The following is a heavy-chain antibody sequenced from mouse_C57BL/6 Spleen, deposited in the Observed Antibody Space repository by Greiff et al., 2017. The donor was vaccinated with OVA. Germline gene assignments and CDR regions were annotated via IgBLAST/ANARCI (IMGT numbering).Heavy chain of an antibody. CDR1: GYTFTGYW. D-gene: IGHD2-4*01. V-gene: IGHV1-9*01. CDR2: LLPGSGST. CDR3: ASGGDYDRDYYAMDY. Sequence: VQLQESGAELMKPGASVKLSCKATGYTFTGYWIEWVKQRPGHGLEWIGELLPGSGSTNYTEKFKGKATFTADTSSNTAYMQLSSLTTEDSAIYYCASGGDYDRDYYAMDYWGQGTSVTVSS. J-gene: IGHJ4*01.